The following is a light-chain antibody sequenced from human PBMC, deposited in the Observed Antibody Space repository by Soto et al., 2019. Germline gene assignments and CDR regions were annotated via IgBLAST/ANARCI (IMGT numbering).Light chain of an antibody. J-gene: IGLJ1*01. CDR3: SSYTINRTYV. CDR2: EVN. V-gene: IGLV2-14*01. Sequence: QSALTQPASLSGSPGQSITISCTGTSSVIGAYDYVSWFQQHPGKAPKLMISEVNNRPSGVSNRFSGSKSGNTAYLTISGLQVEDEADYYCSSYTINRTYVFGTGTKVTVL. CDR1: SSVIGAYDY.